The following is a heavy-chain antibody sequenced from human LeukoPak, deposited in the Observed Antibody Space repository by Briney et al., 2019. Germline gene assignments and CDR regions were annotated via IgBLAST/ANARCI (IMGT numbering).Heavy chain of an antibody. CDR2: IRQYGSEK. V-gene: IGHV3-7*03. Sequence: GGSLRLSCAASGFTFSNYWMTWVRQAPGKGLEWVANIRQYGSEKYYVDSVKGRFTISRDNAKNSLYLQMNSLRAEDTAVYCCARSGPIDIWGQGTMVTVSS. J-gene: IGHJ3*02. CDR3: ARSGPIDI. D-gene: IGHD6-25*01. CDR1: GFTFSNYW.